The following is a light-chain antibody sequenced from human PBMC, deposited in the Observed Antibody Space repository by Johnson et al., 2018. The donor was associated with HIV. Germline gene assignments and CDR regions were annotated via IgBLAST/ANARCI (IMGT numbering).Light chain of an antibody. V-gene: IGLV1-51*01. Sequence: QSVLTQPPSVSAAPGQKVTISCSGSSSKIGNKYVSWYQQFPGTAPKVLIYDNNKRPSGIPDRFSGSTSGTPATLAITALQTGDEADYYCGTLDSSLSACYVFGTGTKVTVL. CDR3: GTLDSSLSACYV. CDR2: DNN. CDR1: SSKIGNKY. J-gene: IGLJ1*01.